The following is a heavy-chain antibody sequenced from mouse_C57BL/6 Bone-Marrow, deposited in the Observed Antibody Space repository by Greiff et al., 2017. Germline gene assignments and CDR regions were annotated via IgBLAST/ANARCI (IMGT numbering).Heavy chain of an antibody. V-gene: IGHV1-19*01. CDR2: INPYNGGT. J-gene: IGHJ2*01. CDR1: GYTFTDYY. D-gene: IGHD1-1*01. CDR3: ARATPLDY. Sequence: VKLMESGPVLVKPGASVKMSCKASGYTFTDYYMNWVKQSQGKSLEWIGVINPYNGGTSYNQKFKGKATLTVDKSSSTAYMELNSLTSEDSAVYYCARATPLDYWGQGTTLTVSS.